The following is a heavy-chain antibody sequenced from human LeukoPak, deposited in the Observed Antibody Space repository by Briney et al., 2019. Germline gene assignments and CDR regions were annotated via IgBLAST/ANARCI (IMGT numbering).Heavy chain of an antibody. Sequence: GGSLRLSCAASGFRFSNYWLSWVRQAPGKGLEWVANINEDGSKKYHADSVKGRFTISRDNAKNSLYLQMNSLRVEDTAEYYCARDIPGGSNWFDYWGQGSLVTVSS. CDR2: INEDGSKK. V-gene: IGHV3-7*01. CDR1: GFRFSNYW. J-gene: IGHJ4*02. CDR3: ARDIPGGSNWFDY. D-gene: IGHD6-13*01.